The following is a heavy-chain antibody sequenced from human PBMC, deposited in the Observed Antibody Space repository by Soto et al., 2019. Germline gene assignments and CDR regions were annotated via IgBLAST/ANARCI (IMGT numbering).Heavy chain of an antibody. CDR2: ISGSGGTA. V-gene: IGHV3-23*01. Sequence: EVQLLESGGGSVQPGGSLRLSCAASGFTFSSYAMHLVRRPPGKGLEWFSSISGSGGTAYCADSVKGRFSISTDSLVNTLYLQMNSLRAEDTAVYYCAKGRRQNWNFAYWGQGTLVNVSP. D-gene: IGHD1-1*01. CDR3: AKGRRQNWNFAY. CDR1: GFTFSSYA. J-gene: IGHJ4*02.